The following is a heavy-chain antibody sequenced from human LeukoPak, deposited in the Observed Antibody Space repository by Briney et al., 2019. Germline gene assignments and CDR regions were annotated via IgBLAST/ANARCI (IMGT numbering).Heavy chain of an antibody. CDR2: ISSSSSYI. D-gene: IGHD4-17*01. CDR1: GFTFSSYG. Sequence: PGGSLRLSCAASGFTFSSYGMNWVRQAPGKGLEWVSSISSSSSYIYYADSVKGRFTISRDNAKNSLYLQMNSLRAEDTAVYYCARVSGENLAGWFDPWGQGNLVTVST. V-gene: IGHV3-21*01. J-gene: IGHJ5*02. CDR3: ARVSGENLAGWFDP.